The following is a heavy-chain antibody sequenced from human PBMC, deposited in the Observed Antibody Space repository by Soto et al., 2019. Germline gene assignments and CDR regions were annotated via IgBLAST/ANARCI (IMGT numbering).Heavy chain of an antibody. Sequence: SSETLSLTCTVSGGSISSSSYYWGWIRQPPGKGLEWIGSIYYSGSTYYNPSLKSRVTISVDTSKNQFSLKLSSVTAADTAVYYCSRHAFSADPNWFDPRGQGTLVTFSS. CDR3: SRHAFSADPNWFDP. J-gene: IGHJ5*02. D-gene: IGHD1-26*01. CDR2: IYYSGST. CDR1: GGSISSSSYY. V-gene: IGHV4-39*01.